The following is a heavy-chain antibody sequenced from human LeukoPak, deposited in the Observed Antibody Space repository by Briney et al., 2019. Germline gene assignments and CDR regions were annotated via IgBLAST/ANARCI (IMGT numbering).Heavy chain of an antibody. CDR1: GFTFSNYA. J-gene: IGHJ4*02. CDR2: ISSSGGNT. D-gene: IGHD3-3*01. CDR3: ATYSDFWSAYFVY. Sequence: GGSLRLSCAASGFTFSNYAMSWVRQARGKGLEWGAAISSSGGNTNYADSVKGRFTISRDNSKNTLYLEMYSLRAEDTAVYYCATYSDFWSAYFVYWGQGTLVPVSS. V-gene: IGHV3-23*01.